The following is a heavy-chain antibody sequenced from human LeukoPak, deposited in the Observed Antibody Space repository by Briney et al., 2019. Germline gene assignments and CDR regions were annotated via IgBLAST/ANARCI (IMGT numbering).Heavy chain of an antibody. J-gene: IGHJ4*02. Sequence: GGSLRLSCSASGFTFSSYAMHWVRQAPGKGLEYVSAISPDGGNTYYADSVKGRFSISRDNSENTLYLQMSSLRPEDTAVYYCVPKGTEGYWGQGTLVTVS. V-gene: IGHV3-64D*06. CDR3: VPKGTEGY. CDR2: ISPDGGNT. CDR1: GFTFSSYA.